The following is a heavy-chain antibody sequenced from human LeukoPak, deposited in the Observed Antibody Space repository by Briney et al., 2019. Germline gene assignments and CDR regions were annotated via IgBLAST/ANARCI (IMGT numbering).Heavy chain of an antibody. CDR2: ISYDGSNK. Sequence: PGRSLRLSCAASGFTFSSYAMHWVRQAPGKGLEWVAVISYDGSNKYYADSVKGRFTISRDNAKNSLYLQMNSLRAEDTAVYYCASGQASSGPAGMDVWGQGTTVTVSS. CDR3: ASGQASSGPAGMDV. D-gene: IGHD3-3*01. J-gene: IGHJ6*02. CDR1: GFTFSSYA. V-gene: IGHV3-30-3*01.